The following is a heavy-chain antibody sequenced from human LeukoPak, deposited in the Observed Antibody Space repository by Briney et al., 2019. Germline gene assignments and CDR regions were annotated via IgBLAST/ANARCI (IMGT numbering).Heavy chain of an antibody. J-gene: IGHJ4*02. CDR3: ARLDEYCGGDCYSYFDY. CDR2: IYYSGST. D-gene: IGHD2-21*02. V-gene: IGHV4-59*08. Sequence: SETLSLTCTVSGGSISSYYWSWIRQPPGKGLEWIGYIYYSGSTNYNPSLESRVTISVDTSKNQFSLKLSSVTAADTAVYYCARLDEYCGGDCYSYFDYWGQGTLVTVSS. CDR1: GGSISSYY.